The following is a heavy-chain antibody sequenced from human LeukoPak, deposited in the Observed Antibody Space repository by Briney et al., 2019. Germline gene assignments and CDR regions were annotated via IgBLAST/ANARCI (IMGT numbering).Heavy chain of an antibody. V-gene: IGHV3-30*04. CDR1: GFTFSSYA. J-gene: IGHJ4*02. Sequence: GGSLRLSCGASGFTFSSYAMHWVRQAPGKGLEWVAVISYDGSNKYYADSVKGRFTISRDNSKNTLYLQMNSLRAEDTAVYYCARDMGGWLGYDYWGQGTLVTVSS. CDR2: ISYDGSNK. D-gene: IGHD3-22*01. CDR3: ARDMGGWLGYDY.